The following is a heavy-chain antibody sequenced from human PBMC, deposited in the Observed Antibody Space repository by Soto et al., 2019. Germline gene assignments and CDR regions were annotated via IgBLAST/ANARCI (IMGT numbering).Heavy chain of an antibody. V-gene: IGHV3-74*01. D-gene: IGHD1-1*01. Sequence: GGSLRLSCAASGFTFRSYWTHWVRQAPGKGLVWVSRINRDGSSTSYADSVKGRVTISRDTAKNTLYLQMNSLRAEDTAVYYCAREIVTTGEYYFDSWGLGTLVTVSS. J-gene: IGHJ4*02. CDR3: AREIVTTGEYYFDS. CDR1: GFTFRSYW. CDR2: INRDGSST.